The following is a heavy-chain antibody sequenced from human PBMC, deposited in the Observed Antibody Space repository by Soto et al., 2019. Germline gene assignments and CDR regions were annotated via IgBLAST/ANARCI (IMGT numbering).Heavy chain of an antibody. J-gene: IGHJ6*02. CDR2: IIPILGIA. CDR3: ARDPIAPGNYYYGMDV. CDR1: GGTFSSYT. D-gene: IGHD2-15*01. V-gene: IGHV1-69*08. Sequence: QVQLVQSGAEVKKPGSSVKVSCKASGGTFSSYTISWVRQAPGQGLEWMGRIIPILGIANYAQKFQGRVTITADKSTSTAYMELSSLRSEDTAVYYCARDPIAPGNYYYGMDVWGQGTTVTVSS.